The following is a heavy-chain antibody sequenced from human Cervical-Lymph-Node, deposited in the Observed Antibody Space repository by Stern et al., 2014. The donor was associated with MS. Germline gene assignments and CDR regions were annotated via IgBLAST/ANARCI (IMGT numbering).Heavy chain of an antibody. Sequence: EVQLVESGGVLVQPGGSLRLSCAASGFTFSNYNMHWVRQGPGKGLEWVSYISSSSSTISYADSVKGRFTISRDNAKNSLYLQMNSLTAEDTAVYYCARATVATATRIESWGQGTLVTVSS. CDR1: GFTFSNYN. J-gene: IGHJ4*02. V-gene: IGHV3-48*01. CDR3: ARATVATATRIES. CDR2: ISSSSSTI. D-gene: IGHD5-12*01.